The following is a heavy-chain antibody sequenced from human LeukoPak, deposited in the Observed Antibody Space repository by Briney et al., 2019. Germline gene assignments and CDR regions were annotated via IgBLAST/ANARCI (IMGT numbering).Heavy chain of an antibody. D-gene: IGHD3-16*01. CDR3: ARDHADAWGYYYYGMDV. CDR1: GFTFSSYA. CDR2: ISGSGGST. V-gene: IGHV3-23*01. Sequence: PGGSLRLSCAASGFTFSSYAMSWVRQAPGKGLEWVSAISGSGGSTYYADSVKGRFTISRDNSKNTLYLQMNSLRAEDTAVYYCARDHADAWGYYYYGMDVWGQGTTVTVSS. J-gene: IGHJ6*02.